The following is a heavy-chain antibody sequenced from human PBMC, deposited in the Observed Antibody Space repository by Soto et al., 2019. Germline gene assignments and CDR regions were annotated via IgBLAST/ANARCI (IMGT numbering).Heavy chain of an antibody. Sequence: PSETLSLTFSVSGASFSGSEWSLIRQSPGKGLECLCYVYYIGITNYSPSLRSRVSISVDTSKNEFSLRLSSVTAADTAVYFCARSVAVPGAHIDYWGQGTQVTVSS. J-gene: IGHJ4*02. CDR2: VYYIGIT. CDR3: ARSVAVPGAHIDY. CDR1: GASFSGSE. V-gene: IGHV4-59*01. D-gene: IGHD6-19*01.